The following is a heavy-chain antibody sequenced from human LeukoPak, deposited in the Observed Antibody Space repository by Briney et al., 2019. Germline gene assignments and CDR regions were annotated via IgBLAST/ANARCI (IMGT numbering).Heavy chain of an antibody. J-gene: IGHJ5*02. Sequence: PGGSLRLSCAASGFTFSSYSMNWVRQAPGKGLEWVSSISSSSSYIYYADSVKGRFTISRDNAKNSLYLQMNSLRAEDTAVYYRASAGVLLWFGDGASGNWFDPWGQGTLVTVSS. V-gene: IGHV3-21*01. D-gene: IGHD3-10*01. CDR3: ASAGVLLWFGDGASGNWFDP. CDR2: ISSSSSYI. CDR1: GFTFSSYS.